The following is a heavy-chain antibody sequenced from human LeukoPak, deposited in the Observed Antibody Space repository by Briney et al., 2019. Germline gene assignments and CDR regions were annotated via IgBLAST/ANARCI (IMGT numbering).Heavy chain of an antibody. V-gene: IGHV3-11*04. D-gene: IGHD3-9*01. CDR2: ISSSGSTI. J-gene: IGHJ4*02. Sequence: GGSLRLSCAASGFTFSDYYMSWIRQAPGKGLGWVSYISSSGSTIYYADSVKGRFTISRDNAKNSLYLQMNSLRAEDTAVYYCAREGRYFDWLFDYWGQGTLVTVSS. CDR1: GFTFSDYY. CDR3: AREGRYFDWLFDY.